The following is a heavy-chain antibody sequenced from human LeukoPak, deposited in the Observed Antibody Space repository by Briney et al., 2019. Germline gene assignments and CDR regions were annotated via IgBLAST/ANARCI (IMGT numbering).Heavy chain of an antibody. CDR3: AVATRSFLPDYC. Sequence: PGGSLRLSCAASGFIFRNYWMSWVRQAPGKGLEWVALINQDGREKHYVDSVKGRFTISRDNAKDSLYLQMNSLRAEDTALYYCAVATRSFLPDYCWGQGTLVTVSS. CDR2: INQDGREK. D-gene: IGHD5-12*01. CDR1: GFIFRNYW. V-gene: IGHV3-7*01. J-gene: IGHJ4*02.